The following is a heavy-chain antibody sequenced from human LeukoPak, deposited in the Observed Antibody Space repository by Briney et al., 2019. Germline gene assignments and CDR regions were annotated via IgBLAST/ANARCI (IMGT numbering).Heavy chain of an antibody. CDR2: ISGSGGST. V-gene: IGHV3-23*01. J-gene: IGHJ4*02. CDR1: GFTFTTYA. CDR3: AKDRWGTYPAIFDY. Sequence: GGSLRLSCAASGFTFTTYAMNWVRQAPGKGLEWVSGISGSGGSTYYADSVKGRFTISGDNSKNTLYLQMNSLRAEDTAVYYCAKDRWGTYPAIFDYWGQGTLVTVSS. D-gene: IGHD7-27*01.